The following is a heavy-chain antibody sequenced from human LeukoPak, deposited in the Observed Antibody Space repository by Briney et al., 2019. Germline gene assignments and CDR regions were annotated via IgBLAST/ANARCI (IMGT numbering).Heavy chain of an antibody. V-gene: IGHV1-8*01. CDR2: MNPNSGNT. Sequence: GASVKVSCKASGYTFTSYDINWVRQATGQGLEWMGWMNPNSGNTGYAQKFQGRVTMTRNTSISTAYMELSNLRSEDTAVYYCATRRNYYDSSGYYPVEIDYWGQETLVTVSS. CDR1: GYTFTSYD. CDR3: ATRRNYYDSSGYYPVEIDY. D-gene: IGHD3-22*01. J-gene: IGHJ4*02.